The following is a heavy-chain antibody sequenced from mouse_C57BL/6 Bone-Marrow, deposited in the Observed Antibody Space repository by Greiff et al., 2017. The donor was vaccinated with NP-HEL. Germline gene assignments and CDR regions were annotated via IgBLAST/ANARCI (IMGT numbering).Heavy chain of an antibody. D-gene: IGHD1-1*01. J-gene: IGHJ2*01. V-gene: IGHV5-17*01. CDR1: GFTFSDYG. CDR2: ISSGSSTI. CDR3: ARTITTVVFDY. Sequence: EVKLVESGGGLVKPGGSLKLSCAASGFTFSDYGMHWVRQAPEKGLEWVAYISSGSSTIYYADTVKGRFTISRDNAKNTLFLQMTSLRSEDTVMYYCARTITTVVFDYWGQGTTLTVSS.